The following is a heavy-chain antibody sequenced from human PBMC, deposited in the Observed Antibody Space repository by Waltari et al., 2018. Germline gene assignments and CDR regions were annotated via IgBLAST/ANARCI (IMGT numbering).Heavy chain of an antibody. V-gene: IGHV3-23*04. CDR3: AKTSGGDYYYYYYMDV. J-gene: IGHJ6*03. CDR1: GFTFSSYA. CDR2: ISGSGGST. D-gene: IGHD3-10*01. Sequence: EVQLVESGGGLVQPGGSLRLSCAASGFTFSSYAMSWVRQAPGKGLEWVSAISGSGGSTDYADSVKGRFTISRDNSKNTLYLQMNSLRAEDTAVYYCAKTSGGDYYYYYYMDVWGKGTTVTVS.